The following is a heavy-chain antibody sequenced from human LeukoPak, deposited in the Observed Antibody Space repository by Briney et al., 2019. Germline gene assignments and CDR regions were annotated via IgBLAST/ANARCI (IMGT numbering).Heavy chain of an antibody. V-gene: IGHV1-69*04. CDR3: AADGLEPGFGSVSGSFDY. J-gene: IGHJ4*02. D-gene: IGHD1-1*01. CDR2: IIPIFGIA. Sequence: SVKVSCKASGGTFSSYAIRWVRQAPGQGLEWMGRIIPIFGIANYAQKFQGRVTITADKSTSTAYMELSSLRSEDTAVYYCAADGLEPGFGSVSGSFDYWGQGTLVTVSS. CDR1: GGTFSSYA.